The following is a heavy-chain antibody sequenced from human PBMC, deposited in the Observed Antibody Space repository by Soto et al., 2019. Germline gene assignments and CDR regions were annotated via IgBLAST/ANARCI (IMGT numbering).Heavy chain of an antibody. J-gene: IGHJ4*02. CDR2: INAHNGNT. D-gene: IGHD4-17*01. Sequence: QVQLVQSGAEVKKPGASVKVSCKASGYTFTSSGSSWVRQAPGQGLEWMGWINAHNGNTKYAQKLQGRVNMTTDTSTSTAYMELRSLRSDDTAVYYCAIDRTVVIDYWGQGTLVTVSS. CDR1: GYTFTSSG. V-gene: IGHV1-18*01. CDR3: AIDRTVVIDY.